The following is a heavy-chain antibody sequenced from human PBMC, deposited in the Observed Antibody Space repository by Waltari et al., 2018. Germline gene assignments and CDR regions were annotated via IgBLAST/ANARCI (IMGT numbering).Heavy chain of an antibody. CDR3: ARSGYYDILTGYFHYFDY. J-gene: IGHJ4*02. CDR2: INAGNGNT. V-gene: IGHV1-3*01. CDR1: GYTFTSYA. D-gene: IGHD3-9*01. Sequence: QVQLVQSGAEVKKPGASVKVSCKASGYTFTSYAMHWVRQAPGQRLEWMGWINAGNGNTKYSQKFQGRVTITRDTSASTAYMELSSLRSEDTAVYYCARSGYYDILTGYFHYFDYWGQGTLVTVSS.